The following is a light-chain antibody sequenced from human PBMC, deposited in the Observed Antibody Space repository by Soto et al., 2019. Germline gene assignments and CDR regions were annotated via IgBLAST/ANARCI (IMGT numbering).Light chain of an antibody. CDR1: SSNIGAGYD. CDR3: SSYRSSSTV. Sequence: QSVLTQPPSVSGAPGQRVTISCTGSSSNIGAGYDVHWYQQRPGTAPKLLIFGTINRPSGVPDRFSGSKSGTSASLAITGLQAEDEGDYYCSSYRSSSTVFGTGTKVTVL. V-gene: IGLV1-40*01. CDR2: GTI. J-gene: IGLJ1*01.